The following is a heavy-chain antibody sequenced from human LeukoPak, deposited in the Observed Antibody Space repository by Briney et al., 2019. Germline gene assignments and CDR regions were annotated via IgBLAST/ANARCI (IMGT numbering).Heavy chain of an antibody. V-gene: IGHV1-18*01. CDR3: ARDSPTLLNWFDP. J-gene: IGHJ5*02. CDR1: GYTSTNYG. CDR2: ISAYNGNT. Sequence: GASVKVSCKASGYTSTNYGISWVRQAPGQGLEWMGWISAYNGNTNYAQKLQGRVTMTTDTSTSTAYMDLRSLTSDDTAVYYCARDSPTLLNWFDPWGQGTLVTVSS.